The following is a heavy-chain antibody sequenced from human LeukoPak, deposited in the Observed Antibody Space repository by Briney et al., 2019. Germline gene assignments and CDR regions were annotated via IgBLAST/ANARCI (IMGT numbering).Heavy chain of an antibody. J-gene: IGHJ4*02. Sequence: SETLSLTCAVYGGSFSGYYWSWIRQPPGKGLEWIGEINHSGSTNYNPSLKSRVTISVDTSKNQFSLKLSSVTAADTAVYYCARRLWFGEVDYWGQGTLVTVSS. CDR3: ARRLWFGEVDY. CDR1: GGSFSGYY. V-gene: IGHV4-34*01. CDR2: INHSGST. D-gene: IGHD3-10*01.